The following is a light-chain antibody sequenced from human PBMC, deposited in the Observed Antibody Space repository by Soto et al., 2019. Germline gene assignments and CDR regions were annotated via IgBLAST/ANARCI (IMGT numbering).Light chain of an antibody. J-gene: IGKJ1*01. CDR2: LGS. V-gene: IGKV2-28*01. Sequence: DIVKTQSPLSLPVTPGEPASISCRSSQSLLHSNGYNYLDWYLQKPGQSPQLLIYLGSNRASGVPDRFSGSGSGTDFTLKISRVEAEDVGVYYCMQALQTPGFGQGTKVEIK. CDR3: MQALQTPG. CDR1: QSLLHSNGYNY.